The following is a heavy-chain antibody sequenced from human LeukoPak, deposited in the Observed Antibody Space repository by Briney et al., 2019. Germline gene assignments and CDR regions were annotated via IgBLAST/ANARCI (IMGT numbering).Heavy chain of an antibody. J-gene: IGHJ6*03. V-gene: IGHV3-23*01. Sequence: GGSLRLSCAASGFTFSSYAMSWVRQAPGKGLEWVSTSRGSGGSTYYADSVKGRFTISRDNSKNTLYLQMNSLRAEDTAVYYCAKGNYYYYYMDVWGKGTTVTVSS. CDR3: AKGNYYYYYMDV. CDR2: SRGSGGST. CDR1: GFTFSSYA.